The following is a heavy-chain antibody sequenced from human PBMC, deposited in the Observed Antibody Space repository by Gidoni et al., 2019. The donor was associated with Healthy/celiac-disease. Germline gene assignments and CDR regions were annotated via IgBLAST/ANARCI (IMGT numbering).Heavy chain of an antibody. CDR3: ARVQDRGAFDI. Sequence: EVQLVESGGGLVQPGGSLRLSCAASGFTFSSYEMNWVRQAPGKGLEWVSYISSSGSTIYYADSVKGRFTISRDNAKNSLYLQMNSLRAEDTAVYYCARVQDRGAFDIWGQGTMVTVSS. D-gene: IGHD2-15*01. J-gene: IGHJ3*02. CDR1: GFTFSSYE. CDR2: ISSSGSTI. V-gene: IGHV3-48*03.